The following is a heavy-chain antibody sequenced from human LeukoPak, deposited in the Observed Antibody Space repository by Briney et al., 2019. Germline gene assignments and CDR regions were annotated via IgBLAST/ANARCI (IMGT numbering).Heavy chain of an antibody. J-gene: IGHJ4*02. D-gene: IGHD5-12*01. CDR1: GFSFSNYC. V-gene: IGHV3-7*01. CDR3: AENLVDIVARDY. Sequence: GGSLRLACAASGFSFSNYCMSWVRQAPGKGLEWVANIKQDGSMKGYVDSVKGRFTISRDNSKNTLYLQMNSLRAEDTAVYYCAENLVDIVARDYWGQGTLVTVSS. CDR2: IKQDGSMK.